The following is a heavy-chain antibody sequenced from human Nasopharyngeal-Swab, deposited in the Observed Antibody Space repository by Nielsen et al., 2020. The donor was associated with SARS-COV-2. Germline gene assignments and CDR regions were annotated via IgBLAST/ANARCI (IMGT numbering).Heavy chain of an antibody. Sequence: ASVKVSCKASGYTFTSYGISWVRQAPGQGPEWMGWISAYNGNTNYAQKLQGRVTMTTDTSTSTAYVELRSLRSDDTAVYYCARDDMWLQSAFDYWGQGTLVTVSS. D-gene: IGHD5-24*01. V-gene: IGHV1-18*01. CDR2: ISAYNGNT. J-gene: IGHJ4*02. CDR1: GYTFTSYG. CDR3: ARDDMWLQSAFDY.